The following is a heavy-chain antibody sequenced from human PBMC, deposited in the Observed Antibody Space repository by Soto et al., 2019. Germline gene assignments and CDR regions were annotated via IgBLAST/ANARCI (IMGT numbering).Heavy chain of an antibody. CDR1: GVTFNRHD. J-gene: IGHJ4*02. CDR3: ATSEGREGYRFDY. Sequence: SVKVSCKASGVTFNRHDMRWVRQAPGQGLEWVGGIIPMFGTPHYAEKFQDRVTITADESTGAAYLELSSLTSEDTAAYYCATSEGREGYRFDYLAPGTRVTVSS. D-gene: IGHD4-4*01. CDR2: IIPMFGTP. V-gene: IGHV1-69*13.